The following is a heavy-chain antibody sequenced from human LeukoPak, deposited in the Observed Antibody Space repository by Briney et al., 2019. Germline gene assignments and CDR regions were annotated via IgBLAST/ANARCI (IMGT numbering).Heavy chain of an antibody. CDR1: GGSISSYY. D-gene: IGHD3-22*01. CDR2: IYYSGST. CDR3: AREGDSSGYYYEPDAFDI. Sequence: SETLSLTCTVSGGSISSYYWSWIRQPPGKGLEWIGYIYYSGSTNYNPSLKSRVTISVDTSKNQFSLKLSSVTAADTAVYYCAREGDSSGYYYEPDAFDIWGQGTMVTVSS. V-gene: IGHV4-59*12. J-gene: IGHJ3*02.